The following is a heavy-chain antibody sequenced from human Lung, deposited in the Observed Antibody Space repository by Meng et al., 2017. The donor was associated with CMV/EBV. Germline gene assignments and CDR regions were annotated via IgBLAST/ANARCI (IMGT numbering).Heavy chain of an antibody. V-gene: IGHV1-2*02. Sequence: ASVKVSCKASGYTFTGYFMHWVRQAPGQGLEWMGWINPNSGGTNYAQKFQGRVIMTWDTSISSAYMQLSRLTSNDTAVFYCARGGLSTALPEAPSSSSIDNWGQGTXVTVYS. CDR2: INPNSGGT. J-gene: IGHJ4*02. CDR3: ARGGLSTALPEAPSSSSIDN. D-gene: IGHD2/OR15-2a*01. CDR1: GYTFTGYF.